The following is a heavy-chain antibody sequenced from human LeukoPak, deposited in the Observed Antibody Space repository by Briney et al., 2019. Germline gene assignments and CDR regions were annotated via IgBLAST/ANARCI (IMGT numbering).Heavy chain of an antibody. CDR1: GASISIYS. D-gene: IGHD2-2*01. J-gene: IGHJ3*02. CDR3: AKSNRYCDSASCYEAFDI. CDR2: IYYSGSP. Sequence: PSETLSLTCTVSGASISIYSWSWIRQPPGQGLEWIGYIYYSGSPNYNPSLKSRVTMSVDASKNQFSLKVSSVIAADTAVYYCAKSNRYCDSASCYEAFDIWGQGTRVTVSS. V-gene: IGHV4-59*01.